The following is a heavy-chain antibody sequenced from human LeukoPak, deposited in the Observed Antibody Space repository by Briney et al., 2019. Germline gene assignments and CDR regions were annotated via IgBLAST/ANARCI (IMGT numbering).Heavy chain of an antibody. V-gene: IGHV3-30*03. CDR2: ISHDGSNK. J-gene: IGHJ5*02. Sequence: PGRSLRLSCAASGFTFSSYGTHWVRQAPGKGLEWVAVISHDGSNKYYADSVKGRFTISRDNSKNTLYLQMNSLRAEDTAVYYCARHLNFDPWGQGTLVTVSS. CDR1: GFTFSSYG. CDR3: ARHLNFDP.